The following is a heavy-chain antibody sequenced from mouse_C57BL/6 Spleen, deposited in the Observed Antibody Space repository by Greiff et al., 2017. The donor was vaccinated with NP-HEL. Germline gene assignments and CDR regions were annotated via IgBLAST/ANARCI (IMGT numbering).Heavy chain of an antibody. D-gene: IGHD2-10*01. CDR3: ARGAYYGNYYAMDY. J-gene: IGHJ4*01. CDR1: GYTFTSYW. Sequence: VQLQQPGAELVRPGSSVKLSCKASGYTFTSYWMDWVKQRPGQGLEWIGNIYPSDSETHYNQKFKDKATLTVDKSSSTAYMQLSSLTSEDSAVYYCARGAYYGNYYAMDYWGQGTSVTVSS. V-gene: IGHV1-61*01. CDR2: IYPSDSET.